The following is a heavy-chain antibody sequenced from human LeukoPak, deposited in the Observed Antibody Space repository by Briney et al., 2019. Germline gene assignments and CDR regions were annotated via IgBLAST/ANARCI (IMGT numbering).Heavy chain of an antibody. D-gene: IGHD1-7*01. J-gene: IGHJ3*02. Sequence: PETLSLTCAVYGGSFSGYYWSWIRQPPGKGLEWIGEINHSGSTNYNPSLKSRVTISVDTSKNQFSLKLSSVTAADTAVYYCARGNYPDAFDIWGQGTMVTVSS. CDR2: INHSGST. CDR1: GGSFSGYY. V-gene: IGHV4-34*01. CDR3: ARGNYPDAFDI.